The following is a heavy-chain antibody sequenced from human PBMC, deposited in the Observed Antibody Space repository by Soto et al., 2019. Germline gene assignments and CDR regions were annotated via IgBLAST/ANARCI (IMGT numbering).Heavy chain of an antibody. CDR2: ISSSTSHT. CDR1: TFSDYY. V-gene: IGHV3-11*05. J-gene: IGHJ4*02. Sequence: TFSDYYMTWIRQAPGKGLEWVSYISSSTSHTNYADSVKGRFTISRDNAKNSLFLQMNSLRAEDTAVYYCARGRGAAADYFDFWGQGTLVTSPQ. CDR3: ARGRGAAADYFDF. D-gene: IGHD6-13*01.